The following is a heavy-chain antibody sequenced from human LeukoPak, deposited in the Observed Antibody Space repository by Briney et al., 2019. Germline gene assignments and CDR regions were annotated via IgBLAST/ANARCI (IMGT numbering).Heavy chain of an antibody. CDR2: IYSGGST. V-gene: IGHV3-66*01. D-gene: IGHD3-10*01. Sequence: PGGSLRLSCAASGFTVSSNYMSWVRQAPGKGLEWVSVIYSGGSTYYADSVKGRFTISRDNSKNTLYLQMNSLRAEDTAVYFCARGAYYYDSGSYSVDTSMVTMVTNDYWGQGTLVTVSS. CDR3: ARGAYYYDSGSYSVDTSMVTMVTNDY. CDR1: GFTVSSNY. J-gene: IGHJ4*02.